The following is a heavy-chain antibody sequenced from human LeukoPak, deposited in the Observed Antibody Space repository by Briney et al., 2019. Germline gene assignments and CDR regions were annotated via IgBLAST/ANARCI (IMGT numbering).Heavy chain of an antibody. CDR3: ARYEQRPGVTASDP. V-gene: IGHV3-74*01. CDR1: GFTFNSYW. Sequence: PGGSLRLSCAASGFTFNSYWMVWFRQAPGKGLVWVSCINPDGSWTLHADSVKGRFAISSDYARNTLYLQMNSLGVEDTAMYYCARYEQRPGVTASDPWSQGTLVTVSS. D-gene: IGHD2-21*02. J-gene: IGHJ5*02. CDR2: INPDGSWT.